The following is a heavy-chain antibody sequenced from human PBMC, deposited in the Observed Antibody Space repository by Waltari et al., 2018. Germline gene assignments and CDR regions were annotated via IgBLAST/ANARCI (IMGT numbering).Heavy chain of an antibody. V-gene: IGHV4-38-2*02. Sequence: QVQLQESGPGLVKPSGTLSLTCSVPEYPISTGFYGGWVRQTPGKGPGWIGSIYHLGNTRYNPPLNSRAAVSMDMSKNQFSLRLTAVTAADTAVYYCARHRLDRGDSFDFWGQGVLVTVSS. D-gene: IGHD3-22*01. CDR1: EYPISTGFY. CDR3: ARHRLDRGDSFDF. J-gene: IGHJ4*02. CDR2: IYHLGNT.